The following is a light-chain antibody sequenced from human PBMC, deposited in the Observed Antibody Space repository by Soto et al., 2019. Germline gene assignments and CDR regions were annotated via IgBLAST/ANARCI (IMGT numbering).Light chain of an antibody. V-gene: IGKV3-20*01. Sequence: EVVLTQSPGTLSLSPGERVTLSCRASQSVSTSYLAWYQQKPGQAPRLLIYGASSRATGIPDRFSGSGSGTDFTLTISRLEPEDFAVYYCQQYGSSPPTVGGGTKV. CDR1: QSVSTSY. CDR2: GAS. J-gene: IGKJ4*01. CDR3: QQYGSSPPT.